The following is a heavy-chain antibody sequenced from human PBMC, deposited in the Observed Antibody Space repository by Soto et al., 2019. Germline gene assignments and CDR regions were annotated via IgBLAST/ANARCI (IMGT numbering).Heavy chain of an antibody. D-gene: IGHD3-10*01. CDR3: ARAMVRGWGDYYYGMDV. CDR1: GYTFTSYG. J-gene: IGHJ6*02. Sequence: GASVKVSCKASGYTFTSYGISWVRQAPGQGLEWMGWISAYNGNTNYAQKLQGRVTMTTDTSTSTAYMELRSLRPDDTAVYYCARAMVRGWGDYYYGMDVWGQGTTVTVSS. CDR2: ISAYNGNT. V-gene: IGHV1-18*01.